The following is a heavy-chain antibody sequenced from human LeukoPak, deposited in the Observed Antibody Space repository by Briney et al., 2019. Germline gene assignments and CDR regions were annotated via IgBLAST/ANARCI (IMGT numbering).Heavy chain of an antibody. Sequence: ASVKVSCKASGYTFTGCYMHWVRQAPGQGLEWMGRINPNSGGTNYAQKFQGRVTMTRDTSISTAYMELSRLRSDDTAVYYCARFTYCSSTSCYPFDYWGQGTLVTVSS. J-gene: IGHJ4*02. D-gene: IGHD2-2*01. CDR2: INPNSGGT. CDR3: ARFTYCSSTSCYPFDY. CDR1: GYTFTGCY. V-gene: IGHV1-2*06.